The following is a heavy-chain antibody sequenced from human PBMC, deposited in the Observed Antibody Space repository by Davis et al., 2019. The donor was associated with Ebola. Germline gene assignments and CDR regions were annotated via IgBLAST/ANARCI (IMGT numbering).Heavy chain of an antibody. CDR1: GGPVSGHH. V-gene: IGHV4-34*01. Sequence: PSETLSLPCAVYGGPVSGHHWTWIRQPPGQGLEWIGEFNHIGVTSYSPSLEGRITVSADTSKNEIYLKLNSVTAADTAVYYCARGPYSDWPLGAHWGQGTRVTVSS. J-gene: IGHJ1*01. CDR2: FNHIGVT. CDR3: ARGPYSDWPLGAH. D-gene: IGHD1-26*01.